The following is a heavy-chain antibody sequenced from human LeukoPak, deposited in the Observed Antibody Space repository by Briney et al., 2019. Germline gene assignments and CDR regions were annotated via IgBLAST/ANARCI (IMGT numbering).Heavy chain of an antibody. D-gene: IGHD2-21*02. CDR3: ARDLGGGDHQTDVY. CDR1: GFTFSSYS. J-gene: IGHJ4*02. Sequence: GGSLRLSCAASGFTFSSYSMNWVRQAPGKGLEWVSSISSSSNYIYYADSVKGRFTNSRDNAKNSLYLQMNSLRAEDTAVYYCARDLGGGDHQTDVYWGQGTLVTVSS. CDR2: ISSSSNYI. V-gene: IGHV3-21*01.